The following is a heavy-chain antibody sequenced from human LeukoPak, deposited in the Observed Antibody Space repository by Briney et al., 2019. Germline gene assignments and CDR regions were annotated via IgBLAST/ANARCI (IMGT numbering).Heavy chain of an antibody. Sequence: SETLSLTCTVSGGSISSGGYYWSWIRQHPGKGLEWIGYIYYSGSTYYNPSLKSRVTISVDTSKNQFSLKLSSVTAADTAVYYCARDPSSLMDVWGQGTTVTVSS. CDR3: ARDPSSLMDV. CDR2: IYYSGST. J-gene: IGHJ6*02. CDR1: GGSISSGGYY. V-gene: IGHV4-31*03.